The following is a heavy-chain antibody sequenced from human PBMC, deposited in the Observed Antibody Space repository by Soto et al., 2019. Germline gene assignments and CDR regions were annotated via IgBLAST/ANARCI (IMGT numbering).Heavy chain of an antibody. Sequence: ASVKVSCKASGYTFTSYYMHWVRQAPGQGLEWMGIINPSGGSTSYAQKFQGRVTMTRDTSTSTVYMKLSSLRSEDTAVYYCATVSLGYGSGSYSLYYYGMDVWGQGTTVTVSS. D-gene: IGHD3-10*01. CDR1: GYTFTSYY. CDR2: INPSGGST. J-gene: IGHJ6*02. V-gene: IGHV1-46*03. CDR3: ATVSLGYGSGSYSLYYYGMDV.